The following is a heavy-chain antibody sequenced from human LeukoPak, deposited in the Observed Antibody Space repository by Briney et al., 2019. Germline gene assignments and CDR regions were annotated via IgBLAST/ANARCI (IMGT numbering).Heavy chain of an antibody. Sequence: PGGSLRLSCAASGFNFNNAWMTWVRQAPGRGLEWIGRIKSKADGGTTDYAAPVKDRFTISRNDSKTTLYLQMNTLKAEDTAVYYCTTXRDNCGGNCYPGFPFDYXGQGTXITVS. CDR1: GFNFNNAW. CDR3: TTXRDNCGGNCYPGFPFDY. D-gene: IGHD2-21*01. V-gene: IGHV3-15*01. J-gene: IGHJ4*02. CDR2: IKSKADGGTT.